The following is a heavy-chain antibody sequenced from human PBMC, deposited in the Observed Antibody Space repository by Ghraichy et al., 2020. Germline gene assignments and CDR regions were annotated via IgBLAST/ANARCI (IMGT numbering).Heavy chain of an antibody. V-gene: IGHV1-46*01. Sequence: SVKVSCKASGYPFTHYDLHWVRQAPGQGLEWMGLISPSDGSTDYAQKFQGRVTMTRDTSTSAVYMELSSLRSEDTAVFYCATRYSSFDYWGQGTLVTVSS. CDR2: ISPSDGST. D-gene: IGHD6-19*01. J-gene: IGHJ4*02. CDR1: GYPFTHYD. CDR3: ATRYSSFDY.